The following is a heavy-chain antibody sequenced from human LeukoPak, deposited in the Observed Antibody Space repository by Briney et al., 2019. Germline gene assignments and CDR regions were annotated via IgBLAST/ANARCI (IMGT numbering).Heavy chain of an antibody. CDR2: ISGSGGST. J-gene: IGHJ4*02. Sequence: PGGSLRLSCAASGFTLSSYAMSWVRQAPGKGLEWVSAISGSGGSTYYADSVKGRFTISRDNAKNSLFLQMNSLRAEDTAVYYCAREGMWELLGSYFDYWGQGTLVTVSS. D-gene: IGHD1-26*01. CDR1: GFTLSSYA. V-gene: IGHV3-23*01. CDR3: AREGMWELLGSYFDY.